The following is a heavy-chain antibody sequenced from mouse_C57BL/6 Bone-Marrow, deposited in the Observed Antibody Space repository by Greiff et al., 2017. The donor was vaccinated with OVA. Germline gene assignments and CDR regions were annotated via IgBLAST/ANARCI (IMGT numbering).Heavy chain of an antibody. J-gene: IGHJ3*01. V-gene: IGHV14-4*01. D-gene: IGHD1-1*01. CDR3: TLPDYYGRSIAY. CDR1: GFNIKDDY. Sequence: EVKLVESGAELVRPGASVKLSCTASGFNIKDDYMHWVKQRPEQGLEWIGWIDPENGDTEYASKFQGQATITADTSSNTAYLQLSSLTSEDTTVYCGTLPDYYGRSIAYWGQGTLVTVSA. CDR2: IDPENGDT.